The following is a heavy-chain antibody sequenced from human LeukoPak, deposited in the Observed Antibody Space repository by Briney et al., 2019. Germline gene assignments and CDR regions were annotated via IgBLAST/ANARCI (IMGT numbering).Heavy chain of an antibody. CDR3: ARVGPGGDGYYYGYFDY. Sequence: PGGSLRLSCAASGFSVSSNYMSWVRQAPGKELAWVSVIYSGGNIYYADSVKGRFSISRDNSKNTLYLQVNSLRVEDTAVYYCARVGPGGDGYYYGYFDYWGQGTLVTVSS. V-gene: IGHV3-53*01. CDR1: GFSVSSNY. J-gene: IGHJ4*02. D-gene: IGHD5-24*01. CDR2: IYSGGNI.